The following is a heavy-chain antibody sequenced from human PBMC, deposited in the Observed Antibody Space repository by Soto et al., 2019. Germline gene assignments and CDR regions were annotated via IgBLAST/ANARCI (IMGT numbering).Heavy chain of an antibody. CDR3: AGGAVDIVVVPAAPLDY. V-gene: IGHV1-69*01. CDR1: GGTFSSYA. CDR2: IIPIFGTA. D-gene: IGHD2-2*03. Sequence: QVQLVQSGAEVKKPGSSVKVSCKASGGTFSSYAISWVRQAPGQGLEWMGGIIPIFGTANYAQKFQGRVTITADESTSTAYMELGSLRSEDTAVYYWAGGAVDIVVVPAAPLDYWGQGTLVTVSS. J-gene: IGHJ4*02.